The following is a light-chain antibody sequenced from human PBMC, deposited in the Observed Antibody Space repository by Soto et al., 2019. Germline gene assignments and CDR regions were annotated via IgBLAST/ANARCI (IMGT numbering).Light chain of an antibody. CDR2: GAY. Sequence: EIVMTQSPATLSVSPGERATLSCRSSQSVSTNLAWYQQRPGQAPRLIISGAYTRATGIPARFSGSGSGTEFTPTISSLQSEDFALYYCHQYNSWPPGTFGQGTKVDIK. J-gene: IGKJ2*01. CDR3: HQYNSWPPGT. V-gene: IGKV3-15*01. CDR1: QSVSTN.